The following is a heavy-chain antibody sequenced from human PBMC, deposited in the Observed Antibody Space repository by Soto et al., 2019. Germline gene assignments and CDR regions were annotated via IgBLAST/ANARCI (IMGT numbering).Heavy chain of an antibody. J-gene: IGHJ4*02. CDR2: ISAYNGNT. Sequence: ASVKVSCKASGYTFTSYGISWVRQAPGQGLEWMGWISAYNGNTNYAQKLQGRVTMTTGTSTSTAYMELRSLRSDDTAVYYCARGIRGYYDSSRYYTLHYWGQGTLVTVSS. V-gene: IGHV1-18*04. D-gene: IGHD3-22*01. CDR1: GYTFTSYG. CDR3: ARGIRGYYDSSRYYTLHY.